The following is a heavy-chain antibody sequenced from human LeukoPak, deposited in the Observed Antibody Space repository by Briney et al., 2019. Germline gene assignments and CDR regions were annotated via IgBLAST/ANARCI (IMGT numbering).Heavy chain of an antibody. Sequence: SETLSLTCTVSGGSVSDYYWSWIRQSPAKGLEWIGSIYYTGSTSYNPSLRSRVTMSADTSKNQCSLKRSSVTAADTAVYYCASRKLGNDYWGQGTLVTVSS. CDR3: ASRKLGNDY. D-gene: IGHD7-27*01. V-gene: IGHV4-59*02. J-gene: IGHJ4*02. CDR1: GGSVSDYY. CDR2: IYYTGST.